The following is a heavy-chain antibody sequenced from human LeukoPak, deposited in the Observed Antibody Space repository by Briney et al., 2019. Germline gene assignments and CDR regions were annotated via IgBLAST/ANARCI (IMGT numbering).Heavy chain of an antibody. CDR3: ARLHDYYMDV. J-gene: IGHJ6*03. CDR2: IYYSGST. Sequence: SETLSLTCTVSGGSISSYYWSWIRQPPGKGLEWIGYIYYSGSTNYNPSLKSRVTMSVDTSKNQFSLKLSSVTAADTAVYYCARLHDYYMDVWGKGTTVTVSS. V-gene: IGHV4-59*01. CDR1: GGSISSYY.